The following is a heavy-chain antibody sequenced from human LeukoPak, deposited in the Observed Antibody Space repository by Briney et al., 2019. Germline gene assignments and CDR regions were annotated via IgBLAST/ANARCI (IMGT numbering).Heavy chain of an antibody. D-gene: IGHD6-13*01. V-gene: IGHV4-31*03. Sequence: SETLSLTCTVSGGSISSGGYYWSWIRQHPGKGLEWIGYIYYSGSTYYNPSLKSRLTLSVDTSKNQFSLKLSSVTAADTAVYYCAREKAAAGNIDYWGQGTLVTVSS. CDR3: AREKAAAGNIDY. CDR2: IYYSGST. J-gene: IGHJ4*02. CDR1: GGSISSGGYY.